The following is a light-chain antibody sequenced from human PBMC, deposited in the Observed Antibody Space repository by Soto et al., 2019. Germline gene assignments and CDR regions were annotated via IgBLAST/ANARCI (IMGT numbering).Light chain of an antibody. J-gene: IGKJ5*01. CDR3: QQRNSWQT. Sequence: EFVLTQSPATLSLSPGERATLSCGASQSVSTYLAWYQQKPGQAPRLLIYDASNRATGIPARFSGSGSGTDFTLTISGLEPEDFAVYYCQQRNSWQTFGQGTRLEIK. CDR1: QSVSTY. V-gene: IGKV3-11*01. CDR2: DAS.